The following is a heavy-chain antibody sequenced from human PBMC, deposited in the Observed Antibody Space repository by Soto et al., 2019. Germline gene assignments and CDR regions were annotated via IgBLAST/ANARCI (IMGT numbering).Heavy chain of an antibody. CDR2: IYWDDDK. CDR1: GFSLSTSGVG. CDR3: AHSLITNWGSRGAFDY. V-gene: IGHV2-5*02. D-gene: IGHD7-27*01. Sequence: QITLKESGPTLVKPTQTLTLTCTLSGFSLSTSGVGVCWIRQPPGKALEWLALIYWDDDKRYSTSLKSRLTITKVTTKNQVVLTMTNMDPVDTATYYGAHSLITNWGSRGAFDYWGQGTLVTFSS. J-gene: IGHJ4*02.